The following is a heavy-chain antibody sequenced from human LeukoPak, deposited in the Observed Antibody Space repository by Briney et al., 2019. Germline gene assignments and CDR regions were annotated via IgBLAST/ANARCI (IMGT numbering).Heavy chain of an antibody. J-gene: IGHJ5*02. V-gene: IGHV3-74*01. D-gene: IGHD2-15*01. CDR1: GFSFSTCW. CDR2: INGDGSTT. Sequence: GGSLRLSCAASGFSFSTCWMHWVRQAPGEGLVWASRINGDGSTTNYADSVKGRFTISRDNAKNTLYLQMNSLRAEDTAVYYCTRRVDATRWYDPWGQGTLVTVSS. CDR3: TRRVDATRWYDP.